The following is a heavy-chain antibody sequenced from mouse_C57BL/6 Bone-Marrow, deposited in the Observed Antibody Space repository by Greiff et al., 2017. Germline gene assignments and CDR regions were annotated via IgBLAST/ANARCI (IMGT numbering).Heavy chain of an antibody. D-gene: IGHD2-3*01. CDR1: GYTFTDYY. CDR3: ARIPADGYYPPWFAY. J-gene: IGHJ3*01. Sequence: VQLQQSGPELVKPGASVKISCKASGYTFTDYYMNWVKQSHGKSLEWIGDINPNNGGTSYNQKFKGKATLTVDKSSSTAYMELRSLTSEDSAVYYCARIPADGYYPPWFAYWGQGTLVTVSA. CDR2: INPNNGGT. V-gene: IGHV1-26*01.